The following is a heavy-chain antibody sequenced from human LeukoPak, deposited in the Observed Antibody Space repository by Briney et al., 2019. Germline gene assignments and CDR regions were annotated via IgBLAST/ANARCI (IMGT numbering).Heavy chain of an antibody. CDR3: ATGSSSGHNWFDP. D-gene: IGHD6-6*01. Sequence: SVKVPCKASGGTFSSYAISWVRQAPGQGLEWMGGIIPIFGTANYAQKFQGRVTITTDESTSTAYMELSSLRSEDTAVYYCATGSSSGHNWFDPWGQGTLVTVSS. CDR2: IIPIFGTA. CDR1: GGTFSSYA. J-gene: IGHJ5*02. V-gene: IGHV1-69*05.